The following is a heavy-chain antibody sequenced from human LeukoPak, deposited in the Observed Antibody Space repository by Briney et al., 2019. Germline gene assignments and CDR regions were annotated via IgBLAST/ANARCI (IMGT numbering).Heavy chain of an antibody. V-gene: IGHV4-61*08. CDR3: ARGRTTASPEYFDY. J-gene: IGHJ4*02. D-gene: IGHD1-1*01. CDR1: GDSVSSGGHY. Sequence: PSETLSLTCTVSGDSVSSGGHYWSWIRQPPGKGLEWIGYLYYTSSSNYNPSLKSRVTMSRDTSKNQFSLKLMFVTAADTAVYYCARGRTTASPEYFDYWGQGTLVTVSS. CDR2: LYYTSSS.